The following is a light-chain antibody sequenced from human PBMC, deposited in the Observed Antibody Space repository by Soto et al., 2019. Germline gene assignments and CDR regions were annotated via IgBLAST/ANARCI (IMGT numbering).Light chain of an antibody. V-gene: IGLV2-23*02. CDR2: DVS. J-gene: IGLJ2*01. CDR3: CSYAGSSTVV. CDR1: RSDVGSHNL. Sequence: QSALTQPAPVSGSPGQSITISCTGTRSDVGSHNLVSWYQQDPGKAPKLMIYDVSKRPSGVSNRFSGSKSGNTASLTISGLQAEDEADYYCCSYAGSSTVVFGGGTKVTVL.